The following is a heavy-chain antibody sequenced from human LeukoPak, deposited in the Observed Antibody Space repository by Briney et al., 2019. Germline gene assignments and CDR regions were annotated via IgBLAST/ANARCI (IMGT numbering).Heavy chain of an antibody. J-gene: IGHJ4*02. CDR2: ISAYNGNT. D-gene: IGHD3-10*01. Sequence: GASVKVSCKASGYTFTSYGISWVRQAPGQGLECMGWISAYNGNTNYAQKLQGRVTMTTDTSTSTAYMELRSLKSDDTAVYYCARDRNLFYYYGSGSRDFDYWGQGTLVTVSS. V-gene: IGHV1-18*01. CDR3: ARDRNLFYYYGSGSRDFDY. CDR1: GYTFTSYG.